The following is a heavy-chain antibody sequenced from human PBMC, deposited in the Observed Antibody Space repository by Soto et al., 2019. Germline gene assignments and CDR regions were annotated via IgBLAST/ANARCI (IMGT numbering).Heavy chain of an antibody. D-gene: IGHD6-19*01. J-gene: IGHJ6*03. CDR2: IFSNDEK. Sequence: SGPTLVNPTETLTLACTVSGFSLSNATMGVSWIRQPPGKALEWLAHIFSNDEKSYSTSLKSRLTISKDTSKSQVVLTMTNMEPVDTATYFCVRIMVVQWLLRTVFYYYNNVCGKGTTVTVS. CDR1: GFSLSNATMG. CDR3: VRIMVVQWLLRTVFYYYNNV. V-gene: IGHV2-26*01.